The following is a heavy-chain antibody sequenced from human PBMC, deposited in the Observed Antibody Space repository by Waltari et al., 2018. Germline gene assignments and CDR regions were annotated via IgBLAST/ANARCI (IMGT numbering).Heavy chain of an antibody. D-gene: IGHD3-16*01. V-gene: IGHV3-21*02. Sequence: EVQLVGSGGGLVKPGVSLRLSCAASGFTFSSYPMNCVRQAPGKGLEWVSSISGGSSYTYYADSVKGRFTISRDNVKNSLYLQMNSLRVEDTAVYYCAREWGVMIGTAAYYLDHWTQGTLVTVSS. CDR1: GFTFSSYP. CDR2: ISGGSSYT. J-gene: IGHJ4*02. CDR3: AREWGVMIGTAAYYLDH.